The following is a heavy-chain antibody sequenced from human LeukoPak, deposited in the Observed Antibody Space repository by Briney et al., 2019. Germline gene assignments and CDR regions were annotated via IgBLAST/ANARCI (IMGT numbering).Heavy chain of an antibody. CDR2: IYYSGTT. CDR3: ARGLPAGFIVVVVAATRTRFDP. Sequence: SETLSLTCTVSGGSISSYYWSWIRQPPGKGLEWIGYIYYSGTTNYNPSLKSRVTISVDTSKNQFSLKLSSVTAADTAVYYCARGLPAGFIVVVVAATRTRFDPWGQGTLVTVSS. J-gene: IGHJ5*02. D-gene: IGHD2-15*01. V-gene: IGHV4-59*12. CDR1: GGSISSYY.